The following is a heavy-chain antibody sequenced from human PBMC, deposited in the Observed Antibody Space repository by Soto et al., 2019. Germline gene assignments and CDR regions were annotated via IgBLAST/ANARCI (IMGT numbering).Heavy chain of an antibody. D-gene: IGHD2-2*01. Sequence: SGPTLVNPTETLTLTCTVSGFSLSNARMGVSWIRQPPGKALEWLAHIFSNDEKSYSTSLKSRLTISKDTSKSQVVLTMTNMDPVYTATYYCARISITSGWHYYGVDVWGQGTTGTVS. J-gene: IGHJ6*02. CDR2: IFSNDEK. CDR3: ARISITSGWHYYGVDV. V-gene: IGHV2-26*01. CDR1: GFSLSNARMG.